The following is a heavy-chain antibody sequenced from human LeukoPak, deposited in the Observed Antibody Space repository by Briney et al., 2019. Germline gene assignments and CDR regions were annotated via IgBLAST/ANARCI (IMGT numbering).Heavy chain of an antibody. J-gene: IGHJ4*02. D-gene: IGHD3-9*01. CDR1: GFTFSSYA. CDR3: LSQYYDILTGYYPQFDY. V-gene: IGHV3-30-3*01. CDR2: ISYDGSNK. Sequence: GGSLRLSCAASGFTFSSYAMHWVRQAPGKGLEWVAVISYDGSNKYYADSVKGRFTISRDNSKNTLYLQMNSLRAEDTAVYYCLSQYYDILTGYYPQFDYWGQGTLVTVSS.